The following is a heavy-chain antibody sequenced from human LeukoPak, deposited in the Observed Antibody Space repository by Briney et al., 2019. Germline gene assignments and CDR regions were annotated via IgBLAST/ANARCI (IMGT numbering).Heavy chain of an antibody. CDR1: GFSFSDTW. D-gene: IGHD2-2*01. CDR2: IKSNTDGGTT. Sequence: GGSLRLSCAASGFSFSDTWMTWVRQPPGRGPEWVGRIKSNTDGGTTDYAAPVKGRFSISRDDSKNTLYLQMNSLKSEDTAVYYCTTAPQVPFDYWSQGTLVTVSS. J-gene: IGHJ4*02. V-gene: IGHV3-15*01. CDR3: TTAPQVPFDY.